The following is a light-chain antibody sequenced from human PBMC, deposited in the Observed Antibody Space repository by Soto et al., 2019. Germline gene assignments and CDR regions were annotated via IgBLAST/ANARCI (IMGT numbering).Light chain of an antibody. CDR3: QQYNNWPT. J-gene: IGKJ1*01. CDR1: QNLGTLY. Sequence: EIVLTQSPGTLSLSPGERGTLSCRASQNLGTLYLAWFQQKSGQAPRLLIYSASRRATGIPDRFTGSGSGTDFTLTISSLEPEDFAVYYCQQYNNWPTFGQGTKVDIK. CDR2: SAS. V-gene: IGKV3-20*01.